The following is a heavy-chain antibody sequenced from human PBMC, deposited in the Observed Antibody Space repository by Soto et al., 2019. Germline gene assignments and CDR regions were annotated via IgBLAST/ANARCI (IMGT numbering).Heavy chain of an antibody. D-gene: IGHD3-22*01. J-gene: IGHJ3*02. CDR1: GFTVSSNY. Sequence: EVQLVESGGGLIQPGGSLRLSCAASGFTVSSNYMSWVRQAPGKGLEWVSVIYSGGSTYYADSVKGRFTISRDNSKNTLYLQMNSLRAEDTAVYYCARDVNYYDSSGYRGGAFDIWGQGTMVTVSS. CDR3: ARDVNYYDSSGYRGGAFDI. CDR2: IYSGGST. V-gene: IGHV3-53*01.